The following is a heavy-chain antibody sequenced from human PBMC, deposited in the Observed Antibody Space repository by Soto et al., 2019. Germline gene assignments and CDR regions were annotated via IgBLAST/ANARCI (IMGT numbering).Heavy chain of an antibody. J-gene: IGHJ4*02. CDR3: AREGNLGRWLQPLDF. V-gene: IGHV4-59*01. CDR1: GDSISAYS. CDR2: IHYNGNT. Sequence: PSEILSLTCTVSGDSISAYSWSWVRQPPGKGLEWIGNIHYNGNTKYSPSLKSRVTMSVDTSKNHFSLRLISVTAADTAIYFCAREGNLGRWLQPLDFWGQGTLVTVSS. D-gene: IGHD5-12*01.